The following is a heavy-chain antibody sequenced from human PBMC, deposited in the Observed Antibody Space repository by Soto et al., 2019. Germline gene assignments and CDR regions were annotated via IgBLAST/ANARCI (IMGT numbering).Heavy chain of an antibody. J-gene: IGHJ4*02. Sequence: GGSLRLSCAASGFTFSSYEMNWVRQAPGKGLEWVSYISSSGSTIYYADSVKGRFTISRDNAKNSLYLQMNSLRAEDTAVYYCARVGDEDVSERYFDYGVQGTLVTVSS. D-gene: IGHD2-21*02. CDR3: ARVGDEDVSERYFDY. CDR2: ISSSGSTI. CDR1: GFTFSSYE. V-gene: IGHV3-48*03.